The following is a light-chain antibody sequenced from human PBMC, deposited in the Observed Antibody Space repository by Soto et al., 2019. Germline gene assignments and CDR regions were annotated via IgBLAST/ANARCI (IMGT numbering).Light chain of an antibody. V-gene: IGLV2-23*01. Sequence: QSALTQPASVSGSPGQSITISCTRASSDSGTYNFFAWYQQHPGEAPKLIIYEATQRPSGVSNRFSGCKSGNTASLTISGLQADDEADYYCCSYAGTTTVFGGGTKLTVL. CDR2: EAT. CDR1: SSDSGTYNF. J-gene: IGLJ2*01. CDR3: CSYAGTTTV.